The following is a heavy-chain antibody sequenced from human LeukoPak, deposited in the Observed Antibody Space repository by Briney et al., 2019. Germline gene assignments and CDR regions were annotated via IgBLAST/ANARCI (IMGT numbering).Heavy chain of an antibody. V-gene: IGHV3-48*02. Sequence: GGSLRLSCAASGFTFSTYSMNWVRQPPGKGLEWVSYISSSSSTIYYADSEKGRFTISRDNAKNSLYLQMNSLRDEDTAVFYCARGASRGFDYWGHGTLVTVSS. J-gene: IGHJ4*01. D-gene: IGHD5-24*01. CDR2: ISSSSSTI. CDR3: ARGASRGFDY. CDR1: GFTFSTYS.